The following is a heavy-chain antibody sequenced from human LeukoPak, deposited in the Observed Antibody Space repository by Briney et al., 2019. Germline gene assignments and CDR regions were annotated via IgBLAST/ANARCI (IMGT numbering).Heavy chain of an antibody. CDR3: ARVKVQDHGIYYYGMDV. V-gene: IGHV1-3*01. CDR1: GYTFTSYA. J-gene: IGHJ6*02. Sequence: ASVKVSCKASGYTFTSYAMHWVSQAPGQRLEWMGWINAGNGNTKYSQKFQGRVTITRDTSASTAYVEVSSLRSEDTAVYYCARVKVQDHGIYYYGMDVWGQGTTVTVSS. CDR2: INAGNGNT. D-gene: IGHD1-14*01.